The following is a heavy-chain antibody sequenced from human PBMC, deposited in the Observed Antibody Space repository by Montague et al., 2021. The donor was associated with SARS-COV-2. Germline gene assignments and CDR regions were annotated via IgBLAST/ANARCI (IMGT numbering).Heavy chain of an antibody. D-gene: IGHD3-9*01. CDR1: GGSNSRYY. V-gene: IGHV4-59*08. CDR3: ARHRKDYDILTGYSTSFYYDMDV. CDR2: VSDSGS. Sequence: SETLSLTCTVSGGSNSRYYWSWIRQPPGKGLEWIGYVSDSGSDYNPSLKSRDSISVDTSKKLLSLSLSSVTAADTAIYYCARHRKDYDILTGYSTSFYYDMDVWGQGTTVTVSS. J-gene: IGHJ6*02.